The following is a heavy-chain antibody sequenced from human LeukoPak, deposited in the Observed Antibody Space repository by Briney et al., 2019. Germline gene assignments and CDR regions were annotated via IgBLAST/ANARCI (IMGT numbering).Heavy chain of an antibody. J-gene: IGHJ4*02. V-gene: IGHV3-21*01. Sequence: GGSLRLSCATSGFTVSSNYMSWVRQAPGKGPEWVSSSGTRSGTKYYADSVMGRFTISRDSAMNSVSLQINSLRAEDTAVYYCLLQMTYGELSDPDFRGQGTLVTVSS. D-gene: IGHD3-16*02. CDR1: GFTVSSNY. CDR3: LLQMTYGELSDPDF. CDR2: SGTRSGTK.